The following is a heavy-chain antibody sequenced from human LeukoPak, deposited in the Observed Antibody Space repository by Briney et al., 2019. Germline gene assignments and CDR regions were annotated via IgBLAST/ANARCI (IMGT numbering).Heavy chain of an antibody. CDR1: GGTFSSYA. CDR2: IIPIFGTA. V-gene: IGHV1-69*05. CDR3: ARGSPLQLWTERGWFDP. Sequence: SVKVSCKASGGTFSSYAISWVRQAPGQGLEWMGGIIPIFGTANYAQKFQGRVTITTDDSTSTAYMELSSLRSEDTAVYYCARGSPLQLWTERGWFDPWGQGTLVTVSS. J-gene: IGHJ5*02. D-gene: IGHD5-18*01.